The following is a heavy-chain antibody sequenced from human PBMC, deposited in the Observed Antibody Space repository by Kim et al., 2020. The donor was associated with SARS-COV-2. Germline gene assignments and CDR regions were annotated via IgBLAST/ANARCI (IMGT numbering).Heavy chain of an antibody. CDR2: IDPSDSYT. D-gene: IGHD3-16*02. Sequence: GESLKISCKGSGYSFTSYWISWVRQMPGKGLEWMGRIDPSDSYTNYSPSFQGHVTISADKSISTAYLQWSSLKASDTAMYYCARHGVLWRLGELSSTEYDYWGQGTLVTVSS. J-gene: IGHJ4*02. CDR3: ARHGVLWRLGELSSTEYDY. CDR1: GYSFTSYW. V-gene: IGHV5-10-1*01.